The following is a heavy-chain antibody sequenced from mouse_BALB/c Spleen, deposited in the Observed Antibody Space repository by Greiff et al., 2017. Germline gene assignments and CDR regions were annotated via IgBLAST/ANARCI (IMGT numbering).Heavy chain of an antibody. D-gene: IGHD3-3*01. V-gene: IGHV1S137*01. CDR1: GYTFTDYA. Sequence: QVQLKQSGAELVRPGVSVKISCKGSGYTFTDYAMHWVKQSHAKSLEWIGVISTYYGDASYNQKFKGKATMTVDKSSSTAYMELARLTSEDSAIYYCAREGSYYFDYWGQGTTLTVSS. CDR3: AREGSYYFDY. CDR2: ISTYYGDA. J-gene: IGHJ2*01.